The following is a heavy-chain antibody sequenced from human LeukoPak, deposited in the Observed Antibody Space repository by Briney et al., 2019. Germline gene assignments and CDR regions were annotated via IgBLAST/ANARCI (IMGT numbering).Heavy chain of an antibody. V-gene: IGHV1-69*13. Sequence: SVKVSCKASGGTFSSYAISWVRQAPGQGLEWMGGIIPIFGTANYAQKFQGRVTITADESTSTAYMELSSLRSEDTAVYYFARDQGPIVTAYYYYYGMDVWGQGTTVTVSS. J-gene: IGHJ6*02. CDR1: GGTFSSYA. CDR2: IIPIFGTA. D-gene: IGHD3-16*02. CDR3: ARDQGPIVTAYYYYYGMDV.